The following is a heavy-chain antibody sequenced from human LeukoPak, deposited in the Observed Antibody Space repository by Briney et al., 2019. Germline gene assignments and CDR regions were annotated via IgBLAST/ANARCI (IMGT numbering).Heavy chain of an antibody. CDR1: EFTFSSYS. D-gene: IGHD1-26*01. J-gene: IGHJ3*02. CDR2: ISSSSSYI. V-gene: IGHV3-21*01. CDR3: VGSRTYLSSAFDI. Sequence: PGGSLRLSCAASEFTFSSYSTNWVRQAPGKGLEWVSSISSSSSYIYYADSLKGRFTISRDNAKNSLYLQMNSLRAEDTAVYHCVGSRTYLSSAFDIWGQGTMVTVSS.